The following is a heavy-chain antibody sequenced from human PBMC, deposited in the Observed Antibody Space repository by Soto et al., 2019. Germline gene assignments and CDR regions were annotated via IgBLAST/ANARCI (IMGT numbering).Heavy chain of an antibody. CDR2: IPQEGSDG. V-gene: IGHV3-7*03. CDR1: GFTLSMYS. CDR3: ARDQLILPANDFFYGSDV. Sequence: DVQLEESGGGLVQPGESLRLSCEVSGFTLSMYSMTWVRQAPGKGLEWVAKIPQEGSDGHYVDSVKGRFTISTDNAKNSVYLQMNILRAEDPAVYYCARDQLILPANDFFYGSDVWGQGAKGTVSS. J-gene: IGHJ6*02. D-gene: IGHD2-21*02.